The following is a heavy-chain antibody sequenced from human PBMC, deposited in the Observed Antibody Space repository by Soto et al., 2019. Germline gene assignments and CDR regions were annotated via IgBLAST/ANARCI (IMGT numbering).Heavy chain of an antibody. D-gene: IGHD3-22*01. Sequence: GGSLRLSCAASGFTFSDHYMDWVRQAPGKGLEWVGRTRNKANSYTTEYAASVKGRFTISRDDSKNSLYLQMTSLKTEDTAVYYCARERAYDSSGYLDAFDIWGQGTMVTVSS. CDR2: TRNKANSYTT. V-gene: IGHV3-72*01. J-gene: IGHJ3*02. CDR1: GFTFSDHY. CDR3: ARERAYDSSGYLDAFDI.